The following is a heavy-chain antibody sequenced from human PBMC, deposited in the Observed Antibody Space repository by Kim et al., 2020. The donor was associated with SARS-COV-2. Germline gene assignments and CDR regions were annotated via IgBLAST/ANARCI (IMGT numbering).Heavy chain of an antibody. CDR3: ARGGG. V-gene: IGHV1-8*01. Sequence: NTNRGNTGYAKKCQGRVTMTRTTSISTAYMELSSLRSEDTAVYYCARGGGWGQGTLVTVSS. J-gene: IGHJ4*02. CDR2: NTNRGNT.